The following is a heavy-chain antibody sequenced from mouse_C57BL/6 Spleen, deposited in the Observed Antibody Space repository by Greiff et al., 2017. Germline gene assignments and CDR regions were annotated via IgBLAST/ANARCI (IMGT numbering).Heavy chain of an antibody. CDR3: ARQRGGNYDVAWFAY. CDR1: GFTFSSYG. CDR2: ISSGGSYT. Sequence: EVKLMESGGDLVKPGGSLKLSCAASGFTFSSYGMSWVRQTPDKRLEWVATISSGGSYTYYPDSVKGRFTISRDNAKNTLYLQMSSLKSEDTAMYYCARQRGGNYDVAWFAYWGQGTLVTVSA. J-gene: IGHJ3*01. V-gene: IGHV5-6*01. D-gene: IGHD2-1*01.